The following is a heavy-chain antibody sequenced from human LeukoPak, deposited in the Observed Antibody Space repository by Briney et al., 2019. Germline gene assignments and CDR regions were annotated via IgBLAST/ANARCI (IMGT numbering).Heavy chain of an antibody. Sequence: ASVKVSCKASGYTFTGYYMHWVRQAPGQGLEWMGWINPNSGGTNYAQKFQGRVTMTRDTSINTAYLELSRLRSDDTAVYYCASTYCGGDCYPAFDIWAKGQWSPSLQ. CDR2: INPNSGGT. J-gene: IGHJ3*02. D-gene: IGHD2-21*02. CDR1: GYTFTGYY. V-gene: IGHV1-2*02. CDR3: ASTYCGGDCYPAFDI.